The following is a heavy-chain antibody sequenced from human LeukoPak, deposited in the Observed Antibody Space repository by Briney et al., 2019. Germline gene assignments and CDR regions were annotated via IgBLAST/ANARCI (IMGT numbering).Heavy chain of an antibody. CDR2: SFYSWYT. CDR1: GCSIISNY. V-gene: IGHV4-59*05. J-gene: IGHJ5*02. CDR3: ARRNSGTPPNWFDP. Sequence: SDTLSLTCNGSGCSIISNYWIWIRQPPPKELDWIGRSFYSWYTYYNPSLKSRVNISVDTSKNQFSLKLSSVKAVVTDMYYCARRNSGTPPNWFDPWGQGTLVTVSS. D-gene: IGHD1-26*01.